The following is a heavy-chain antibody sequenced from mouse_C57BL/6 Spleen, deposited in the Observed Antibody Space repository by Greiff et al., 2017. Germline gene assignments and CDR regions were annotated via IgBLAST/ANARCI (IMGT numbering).Heavy chain of an antibody. CDR1: GFTFSDYY. V-gene: IGHV5-12*01. CDR3: ARRNYYGSEGAMDY. CDR2: ISNGGGST. D-gene: IGHD1-1*01. J-gene: IGHJ4*01. Sequence: EVMLVESGGGLVQPGGSLKLSCAASGFTFSDYYMYWVRQTPEKRLEWVAYISNGGGSTYYPDTVKGRFTISRDNAKNTLYLQMSRLKSEDTAMYYCARRNYYGSEGAMDYWGQGTSVTVSS.